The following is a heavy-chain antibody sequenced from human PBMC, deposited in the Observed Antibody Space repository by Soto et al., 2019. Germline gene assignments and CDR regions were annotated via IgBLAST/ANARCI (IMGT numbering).Heavy chain of an antibody. Sequence: TLSLTCTVSGGSIRCGGYYWIWIHQHPGKGLEWIGYIYYSGSTYYNPSLKSRVTISVDDSKNTLFLQMNSLRAEDTAVYYCATAKPLLPWLFEYWGQGTLVTLSS. CDR3: ATAKPLLPWLFEY. CDR2: IYYSGST. D-gene: IGHD2-15*01. CDR1: GGSIRCGGYY. V-gene: IGHV4-31*03. J-gene: IGHJ4*02.